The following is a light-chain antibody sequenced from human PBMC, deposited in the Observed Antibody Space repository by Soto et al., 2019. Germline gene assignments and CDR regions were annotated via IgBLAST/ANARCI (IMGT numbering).Light chain of an antibody. Sequence: SYELTQPPSVSVAPGKTARITCGGNNIGSKSVHWYQQKPGQAPVLVIYYDSDRPSGIPERFSGSNSGNTATLTISRVEAGDEADYYCQVWDSSSEHLYVFGTGTKLTVL. CDR1: NIGSKS. V-gene: IGLV3-21*04. J-gene: IGLJ1*01. CDR3: QVWDSSSEHLYV. CDR2: YDS.